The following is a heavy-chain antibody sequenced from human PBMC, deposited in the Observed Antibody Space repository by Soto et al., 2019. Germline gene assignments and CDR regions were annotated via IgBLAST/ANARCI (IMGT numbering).Heavy chain of an antibody. CDR2: INAGNGNT. V-gene: IGHV1-3*05. D-gene: IGHD2-21*02. CDR1: GYTFTSYA. Sequence: QVQLVQSGAEEKKPGASVKVSCKASGYTFTSYAMHWVRQAPGQSLERMGWINAGNGNTKYSQKFQGRVTITRDTSASTAYMELSSLRSEDTAVYYCARSIVVVTALDYWGQGTLVTVSS. CDR3: ARSIVVVTALDY. J-gene: IGHJ4*02.